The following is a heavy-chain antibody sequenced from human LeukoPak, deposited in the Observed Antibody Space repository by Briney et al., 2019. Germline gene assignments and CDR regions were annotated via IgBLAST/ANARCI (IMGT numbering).Heavy chain of an antibody. V-gene: IGHV4-59*01. CDR2: IYYSGSP. J-gene: IGHJ3*02. CDR3: AIVGARDTFDI. Sequence: SESLSLTCTVSGGSMSHYYWSWIRQPPGKGLELIGYIYYSGSPNYNPSLKNRVTISVDTSKNQFSLNLKSVTAADTAVYYCAIVGARDTFDIWGQGTMVTVSS. CDR1: GGSMSHYY. D-gene: IGHD1-26*01.